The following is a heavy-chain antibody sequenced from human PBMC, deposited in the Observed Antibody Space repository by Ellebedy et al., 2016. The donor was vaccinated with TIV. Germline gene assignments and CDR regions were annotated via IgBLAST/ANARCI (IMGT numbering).Heavy chain of an antibody. J-gene: IGHJ3*02. CDR2: INPNSGGT. V-gene: IGHV1-2*02. CDR1: GYTFTGYY. D-gene: IGHD3-9*01. Sequence: AASVKVSCKASGYTFTGYYMHWVRQAPGQGLEWMGWINPNSGGTNYAQKFQGRVTMTRDTSISTAYMELSRLRSDDTAVYYCASNFDILTGYYSNDGFDIWGQGTMVTVSS. CDR3: ASNFDILTGYYSNDGFDI.